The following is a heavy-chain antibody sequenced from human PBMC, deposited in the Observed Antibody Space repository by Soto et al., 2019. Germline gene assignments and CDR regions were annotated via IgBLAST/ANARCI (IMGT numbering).Heavy chain of an antibody. V-gene: IGHV3-66*01. CDR2: IYSGGST. CDR3: ARRFSGYDFAAFDI. CDR1: GFTVSSNY. J-gene: IGHJ3*02. Sequence: GGSLRLSCAASGFTVSSNYMSWVRQVPGKGLEWVSVIYSGGSTYYADSVKGRFTISRDNSKNTLYLQMNSLRAEDTAVYYCARRFSGYDFAAFDIWGQGTMVTVSS. D-gene: IGHD5-12*01.